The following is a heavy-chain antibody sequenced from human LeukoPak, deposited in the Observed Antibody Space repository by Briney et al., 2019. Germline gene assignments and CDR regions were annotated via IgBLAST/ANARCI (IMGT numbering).Heavy chain of an antibody. D-gene: IGHD1-1*01. CDR1: GGSISSGGYY. V-gene: IGHV4-31*03. J-gene: IGHJ4*02. CDR2: IYYSGST. CDR3: ASAFSRPHTTDY. Sequence: PSETLSLTCTVSGGSISSGGYYWSWIRQHPGKGLEWIGYIYYSGSTYYNPSLKSRVTISVDTSKNQFSLKLSSVTAADTAVYYCASAFSRPHTTDYWGQGTLVTVSS.